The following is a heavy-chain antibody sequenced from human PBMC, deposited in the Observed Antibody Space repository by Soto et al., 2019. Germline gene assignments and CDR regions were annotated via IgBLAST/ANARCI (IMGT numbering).Heavy chain of an antibody. Sequence: GESLKISCKGSGYNFNIYQIGWVRHVPGKGPESVGIIYPTDSNSRYSPSFEGHVIFTADKSISTVYLQWSSLKASDTATYCCARRAPGSSSWRAFDKWGQGTMVTVSS. CDR3: ARRAPGSSSWRAFDK. J-gene: IGHJ3*02. V-gene: IGHV5-51*01. D-gene: IGHD6-13*01. CDR2: IYPTDSNS. CDR1: GYNFNIYQ.